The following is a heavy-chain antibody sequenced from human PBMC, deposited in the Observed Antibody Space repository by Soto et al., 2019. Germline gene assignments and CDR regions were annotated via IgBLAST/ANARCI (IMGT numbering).Heavy chain of an antibody. J-gene: IGHJ6*02. CDR2: IDPSDSYT. Sequence: GESLKISCKGSGYSFTSYWISWLRQMPGKGLEWMGMIDPSDSYTNYSPSFQGHVTISADKSISTAYLQWSSLKASDTAMYYCARRGSSWTTFNYYYGMDVWGQGTTVTVSS. V-gene: IGHV5-10-1*01. CDR1: GYSFTSYW. D-gene: IGHD6-13*01. CDR3: ARRGSSWTTFNYYYGMDV.